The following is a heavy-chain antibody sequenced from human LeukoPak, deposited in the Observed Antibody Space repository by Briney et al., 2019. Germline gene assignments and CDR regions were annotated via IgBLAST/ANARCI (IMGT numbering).Heavy chain of an antibody. D-gene: IGHD6-13*01. CDR2: IIPIFGTA. Sequence: SVKVSCKASGGTFSSYAISWVRQAPGQGLEWMGGIIPIFGTANYAQKFQGRVTITADKSTSTAYMELSSLRSEDTAVYYCAGSPPIAAAGWFDPWGQGTLVTVSS. CDR3: AGSPPIAAAGWFDP. CDR1: GGTFSSYA. V-gene: IGHV1-69*06. J-gene: IGHJ5*02.